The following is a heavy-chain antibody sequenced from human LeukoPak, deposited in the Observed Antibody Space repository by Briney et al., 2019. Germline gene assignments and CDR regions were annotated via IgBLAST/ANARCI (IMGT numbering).Heavy chain of an antibody. CDR1: GFTFSSYA. D-gene: IGHD1-26*01. CDR3: AKDYLYRPRG. J-gene: IGHJ4*02. Sequence: GGSLRLPCAASGFTFSSYAMSWVRQAPGKGLEWVSAISGSGGSTYYADSVEGRFTISRDNSKNTLYLQMNSLRAEDTAVYYCAKDYLYRPRGWGQGTLVTVSS. CDR2: ISGSGGST. V-gene: IGHV3-23*01.